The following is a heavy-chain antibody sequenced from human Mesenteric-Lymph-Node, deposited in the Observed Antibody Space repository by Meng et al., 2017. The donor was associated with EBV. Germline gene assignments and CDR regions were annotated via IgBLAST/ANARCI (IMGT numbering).Heavy chain of an antibody. V-gene: IGHV4-39*07. CDR2: VFYGGST. Sequence: LQLQESGPGLGKPSETLSLTCAVSGGSVKNNYYYWGWIRQPPGKGLEWIGSVFYGGSTSYNPSLKSRVTISLDASMNQLSLEVRSVTAADTAVYYCTSQKAYNGWYSNHWGQGTLVTVSS. J-gene: IGHJ4*02. CDR1: GGSVKNNYYY. D-gene: IGHD5-24*01. CDR3: TSQKAYNGWYSNH.